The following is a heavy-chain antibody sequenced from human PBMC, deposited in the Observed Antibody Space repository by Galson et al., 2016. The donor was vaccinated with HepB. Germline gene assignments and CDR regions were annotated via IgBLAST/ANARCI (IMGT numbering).Heavy chain of an antibody. CDR2: INHSGTT. Sequence: SETLSLTCAVYGGHFSGYYGTWIRQPPGKGLEWIGEINHSGTTNYNPSLKSRVTMSVDTSKNQFSLELISLTAADTAVYYCAREDTSSSHWGQGTLVTVSS. D-gene: IGHD6-6*01. V-gene: IGHV4-34*01. J-gene: IGHJ4*02. CDR3: AREDTSSSH. CDR1: GGHFSGYY.